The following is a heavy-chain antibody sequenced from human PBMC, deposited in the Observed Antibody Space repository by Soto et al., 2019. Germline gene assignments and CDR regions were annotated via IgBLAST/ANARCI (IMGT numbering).Heavy chain of an antibody. CDR3: ARGYRQSGYSSSWVFDY. J-gene: IGHJ4*02. Sequence: QVQLQESGPGLVKPSQTLSLICTVSGGSINSGGYYWNWIRQHPGKGLEWIGYIFYSGSTYYNPFLRSRVTISADTSENQFYLNLSSVTAADTAVYFWARGYRQSGYSSSWVFDYWGQGTLVNVYS. CDR1: GGSINSGGYY. V-gene: IGHV4-31*03. D-gene: IGHD6-13*01. CDR2: IFYSGST.